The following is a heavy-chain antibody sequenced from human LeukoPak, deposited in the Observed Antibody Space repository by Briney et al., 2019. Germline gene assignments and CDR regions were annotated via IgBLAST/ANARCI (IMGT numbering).Heavy chain of an antibody. J-gene: IGHJ4*02. CDR2: ISYDGSLK. CDR1: GFTFSSHG. D-gene: IGHD7-27*01. CDR3: AKDPSNLGPIDY. Sequence: GGSLRLSCAASGFTFSSHGMHWVRQAPGKGLGWVAVISYDGSLKYYADSVEGRFTISRDNSKNTLYLQMNSLRAEDTAVYFCAKDPSNLGPIDYWGQGTLVTVSS. V-gene: IGHV3-30*18.